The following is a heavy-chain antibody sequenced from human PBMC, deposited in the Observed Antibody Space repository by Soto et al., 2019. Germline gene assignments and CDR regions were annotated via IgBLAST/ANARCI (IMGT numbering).Heavy chain of an antibody. V-gene: IGHV3-21*01. Sequence: EVQLVESGGGLVKPGGSLRLSCAASGFTFSSYSMNWVRQAPGKGLEWVSSISSSSSYIYYADSVKGRFTISRDNAKNSLYLQMNSLRAEATAVYYCARVAAAGTSDYWGQGTLVTVSS. CDR3: ARVAAAGTSDY. CDR2: ISSSSSYI. CDR1: GFTFSSYS. D-gene: IGHD6-13*01. J-gene: IGHJ4*02.